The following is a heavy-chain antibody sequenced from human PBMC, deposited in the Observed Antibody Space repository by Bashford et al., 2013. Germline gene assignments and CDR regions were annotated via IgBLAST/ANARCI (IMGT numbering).Heavy chain of an antibody. CDR2: IYYSGST. J-gene: IGHJ5*02. V-gene: IGHV4-39*07. D-gene: IGHD6-13*01. Sequence: SETLSLTCTVSGGSISSSSYYWGWIRQPPGKGLEWIGSIYYSGSTYYNPSLKSRVTISVDTSKNQFSLKLSSVTAADTAVYYCARDRGWGAAGSLGSNWFDPWGQGTLVTVSS. CDR1: GGSISSSSYY. CDR3: ARDRGWGAAGSLGSNWFDP.